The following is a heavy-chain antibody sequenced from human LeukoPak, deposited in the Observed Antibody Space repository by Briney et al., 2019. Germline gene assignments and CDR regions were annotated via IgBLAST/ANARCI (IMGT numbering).Heavy chain of an antibody. CDR2: ISYSGST. D-gene: IGHD6-13*01. CDR1: GGSISSSSYY. CDR3: ARQPGIAAAGDYFDY. J-gene: IGHJ4*02. Sequence: SETLSLTCTVSGGSISSSSYYWGWIRQPPGKGLEWIGSISYSGSTYYNPSLKSRVTISVDTSKNQFSLKLSSVTAADTAVYYCARQPGIAAAGDYFDYWGQGTLVTVSS. V-gene: IGHV4-39*01.